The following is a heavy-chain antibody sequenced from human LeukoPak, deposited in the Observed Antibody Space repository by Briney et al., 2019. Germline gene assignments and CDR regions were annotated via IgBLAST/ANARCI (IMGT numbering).Heavy chain of an antibody. D-gene: IGHD5-18*01. CDR1: GFTVSSNY. CDR2: IYSGGST. Sequence: GGSLRLSCAASGFTVSSNYMSWVRQAPGRGLEWVSVIYSGGSTYYADSVKGRFTISRDNSKNTPDLQMNSLRAEDTAVYYCARGYSYGYDYWGQGTLVTVSS. V-gene: IGHV3-53*01. CDR3: ARGYSYGYDY. J-gene: IGHJ4*02.